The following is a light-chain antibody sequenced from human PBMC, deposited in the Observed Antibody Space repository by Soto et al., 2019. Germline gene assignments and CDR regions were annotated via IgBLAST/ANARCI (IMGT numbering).Light chain of an antibody. J-gene: IGKJ1*01. CDR3: QQYGSSPTWT. CDR1: QSVSSSY. Sequence: EIVLTQSPGTLSLSPGERATLSCRASQSVSSSYLAWYQQKPGQAPRLLIYGASSRATGIPDRFSGSGSGTGFTLTISRLEPEGVAVYYCQQYGSSPTWTFGQGTKVESK. CDR2: GAS. V-gene: IGKV3-20*01.